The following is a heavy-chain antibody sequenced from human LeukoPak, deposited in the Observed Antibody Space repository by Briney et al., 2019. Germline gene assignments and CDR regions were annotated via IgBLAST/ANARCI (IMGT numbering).Heavy chain of an antibody. CDR2: IYHSGST. CDR1: GGSISSSSYY. D-gene: IGHD1-1*01. Sequence: PSETLSLTCTVSGGSISSSSYYWGWIRQPPGKGLEWIGYIYHSGSTYYNPSLKSRVTISVDRSKNQFSLKLSSVTAADTAVYYCARGRRYDFDYWGQGTLVTVSS. J-gene: IGHJ4*02. V-gene: IGHV4-39*07. CDR3: ARGRRYDFDY.